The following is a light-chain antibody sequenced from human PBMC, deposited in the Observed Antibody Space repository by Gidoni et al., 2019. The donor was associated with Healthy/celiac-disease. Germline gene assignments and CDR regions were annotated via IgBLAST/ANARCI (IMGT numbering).Light chain of an antibody. CDR3: LQDYNYPWT. J-gene: IGKJ1*01. V-gene: IGKV1-6*01. Sequence: ALQITQSPSSLSASVGDRVTITCRASQGSRNDLGWYQQKPGKAPKLLIYAASSLQSGVPSRFSGSGSGTDFTLTISSLQPEDFATYYCLQDYNYPWTFGQGTKVEIK. CDR2: AAS. CDR1: QGSRND.